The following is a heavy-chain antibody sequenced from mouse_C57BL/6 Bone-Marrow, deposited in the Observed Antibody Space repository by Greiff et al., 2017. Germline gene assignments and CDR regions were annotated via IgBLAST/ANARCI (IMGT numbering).Heavy chain of an antibody. V-gene: IGHV1-69*01. CDR1: GYTFTSYW. D-gene: IGHD1-1*01. Sequence: QVQLQQPGAELVMPGASVKLSCKASGYTFTSYWMHWVKQRPGQGLEWIGEIDPSDSYTNYNQKFKGKSTLTVDKSSSTAYMQLSSLTSADSAVYYCARDYYGSSYWSYYFDYWGQGTTLTVSS. CDR2: IDPSDSYT. J-gene: IGHJ2*01. CDR3: ARDYYGSSYWSYYFDY.